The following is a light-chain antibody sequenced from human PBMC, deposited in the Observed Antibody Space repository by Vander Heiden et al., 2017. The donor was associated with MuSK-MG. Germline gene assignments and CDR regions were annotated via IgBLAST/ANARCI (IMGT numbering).Light chain of an antibody. V-gene: IGKV2-30*02. CDR2: VIS. Sequence: DVVLTQSPLSLPVTLGQPASISCWSSHSLVHADGYTYLNWFHQRPGQSPRRLIHVISNRDYGVPDRFSGSGSGSYFSLTISGVEAEDVGIYYCMQSTHWPWTFGQGTKVEIK. CDR1: HSLVHADGYTY. CDR3: MQSTHWPWT. J-gene: IGKJ1*01.